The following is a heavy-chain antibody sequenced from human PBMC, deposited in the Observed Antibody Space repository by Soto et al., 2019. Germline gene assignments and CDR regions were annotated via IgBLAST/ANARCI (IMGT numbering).Heavy chain of an antibody. CDR1: GFTFSSYS. J-gene: IGHJ3*02. CDR3: ARDSTGDQDAFDI. D-gene: IGHD7-27*01. CDR2: ISSSSYI. Sequence: GGSLRLSCAASGFTFSSYSMNWVRQAPGKGLEWVSSISSSSYIYYADSVKGRFTISRDNAKNSLYLQMNSLRAEDTAVYYCARDSTGDQDAFDIWGQGTMVTVSS. V-gene: IGHV3-21*01.